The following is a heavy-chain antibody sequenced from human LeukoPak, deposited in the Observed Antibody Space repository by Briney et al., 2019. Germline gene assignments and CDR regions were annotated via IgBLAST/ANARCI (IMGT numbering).Heavy chain of an antibody. Sequence: GGSLRLSCAASGFTFSSHWMHWVRQAPGKGLVWVSRINSDGSSTSYADSVKGRFTISRDNAKNTLYLQMNSLRAEDTAVYYCARVMADIVVVPAAMLYYYYYMDVWGKGTTVTVSS. CDR3: ARVMADIVVVPAAMLYYYYYMDV. CDR1: GFTFSSHW. CDR2: INSDGSST. V-gene: IGHV3-74*01. J-gene: IGHJ6*03. D-gene: IGHD2-2*01.